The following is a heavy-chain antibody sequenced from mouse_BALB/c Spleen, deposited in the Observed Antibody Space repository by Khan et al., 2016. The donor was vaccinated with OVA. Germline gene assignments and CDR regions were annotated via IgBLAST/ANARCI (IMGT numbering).Heavy chain of an antibody. D-gene: IGHD1-1*01. Sequence: VQLKQSGPGLVKPSQSLSLTCTVTGYSITSGYAWNWIRQFPGNKLEWMGYISYSGGTSSNPSLKSRISITRDTSKNQFFLQLNSVTTEDTATYCCARGNYYGYYFDYWGQGTTLTVSS. V-gene: IGHV3-2*02. CDR2: ISYSGGT. CDR1: GYSITSGYA. CDR3: ARGNYYGYYFDY. J-gene: IGHJ2*01.